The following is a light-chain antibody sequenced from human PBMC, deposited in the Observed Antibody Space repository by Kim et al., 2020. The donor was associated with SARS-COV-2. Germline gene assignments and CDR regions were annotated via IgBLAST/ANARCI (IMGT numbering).Light chain of an antibody. CDR1: SSDVGGYNF. CDR3: SSYTSSTTLGV. CDR2: DVT. Sequence: QSALTQPASVSGSPGQSTTISCTGTSSDVGGYNFVSWYQQHLGEAPKLIIYDVTIRPSGVSNRFSGSKSGNTASLTISGLQAEDEADYYCSSYTSSTTLGVFGGGTQLTVL. J-gene: IGLJ2*01. V-gene: IGLV2-14*03.